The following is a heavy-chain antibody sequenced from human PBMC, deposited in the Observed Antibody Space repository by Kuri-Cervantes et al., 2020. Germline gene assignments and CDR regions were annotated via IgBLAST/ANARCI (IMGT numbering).Heavy chain of an antibody. V-gene: IGHV3-30*02. J-gene: IGHJ4*02. Sequence: GESLKISCAASGFTFSSYGMHWVRQAPGKGLEWVAFIRYDGSNKYYADSVKGRFTISRDTSKNTLFLQMDSLRTDDTAVYYCAKHLGGSSSSYWGQGTLVTVSS. D-gene: IGHD6-6*01. CDR1: GFTFSSYG. CDR2: IRYDGSNK. CDR3: AKHLGGSSSSY.